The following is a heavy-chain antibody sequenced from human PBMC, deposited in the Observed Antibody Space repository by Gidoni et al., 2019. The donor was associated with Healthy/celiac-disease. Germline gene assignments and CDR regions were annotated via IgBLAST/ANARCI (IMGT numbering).Heavy chain of an antibody. CDR2: IYYSGST. D-gene: IGHD6-19*01. CDR1: GGSISSSSYY. J-gene: IGHJ5*02. CDR3: ARGDSSGWYSGNWFDP. Sequence: QLQLQESGPGLVKPSETLSLTCTVSGGSISSSSYYWGWIRQPPGKGLEWIGSIYYSGSTYYHPSLKSRVTISVDTSKNQFSLKLSSVTAADTAVYYCARGDSSGWYSGNWFDPWGQGTLVTVSS. V-gene: IGHV4-39*07.